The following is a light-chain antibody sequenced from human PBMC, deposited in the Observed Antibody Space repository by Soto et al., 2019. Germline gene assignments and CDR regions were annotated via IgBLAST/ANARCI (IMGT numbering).Light chain of an antibody. V-gene: IGLV1-44*01. J-gene: IGLJ3*02. CDR2: TTN. CDR1: SSNIGNNT. Sequence: QSVLTQPPSASVTPGQRVSISCSGSSSNIGNNTVNWYQQFPETAPRLLIYTTNQRPSGVPARFSGSKSGTSASLAISGLQSEDEADYYCAACDDSLNGPVFGGGTKLTVL. CDR3: AACDDSLNGPV.